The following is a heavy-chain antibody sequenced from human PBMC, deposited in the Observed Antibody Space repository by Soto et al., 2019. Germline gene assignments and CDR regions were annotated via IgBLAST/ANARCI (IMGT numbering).Heavy chain of an antibody. CDR1: GFTFSNYY. D-gene: IGHD4-17*01. V-gene: IGHV3-11*06. Sequence: GGSLSLSCAASGFTFSNYYMSWIRQTPGKGLEWVSFISSSSSYTNYAHSVKGRFTIARDNAKNSLYLKMNSLRAEDTAVYYCARVGTVTTLLGYWGQGTLVTVSS. CDR2: ISSSSSYT. J-gene: IGHJ4*02. CDR3: ARVGTVTTLLGY.